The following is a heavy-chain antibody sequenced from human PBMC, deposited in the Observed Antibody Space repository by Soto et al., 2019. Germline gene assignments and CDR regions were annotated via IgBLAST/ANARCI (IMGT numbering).Heavy chain of an antibody. CDR2: IWYDGSNK. CDR1: GFTFSSYG. J-gene: IGHJ6*03. V-gene: IGHV3-33*01. D-gene: IGHD2-2*01. Sequence: PGGSLRLSCAASGFTFSSYGMRWVRQAPGKGLEWVAVIWYDGSNKYYADSVKGRFTISRDNSKNTLYLQMNSLRAEDTAVYYCARESEDIVVVPAARGATEYYYYYYMDVWGKGTTVTVSS. CDR3: ARESEDIVVVPAARGATEYYYYYYMDV.